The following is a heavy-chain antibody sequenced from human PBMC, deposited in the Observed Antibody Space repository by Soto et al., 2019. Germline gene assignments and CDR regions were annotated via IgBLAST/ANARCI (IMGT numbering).Heavy chain of an antibody. CDR2: ISYDGSNK. CDR3: AKGLPNGSAAGALDYYYYGMDV. V-gene: IGHV3-30*18. J-gene: IGHJ6*02. Sequence: QVQLVESGGGVVQPGRSLRLSCAASGFTFSSYGMHWVRQAPGKGLEWVAVISYDGSNKYYADSVKGRFTISRDNSKNTLYLQMNSLRAEDTAVYYCAKGLPNGSAAGALDYYYYGMDVWGQGTTVTVSS. D-gene: IGHD6-13*01. CDR1: GFTFSSYG.